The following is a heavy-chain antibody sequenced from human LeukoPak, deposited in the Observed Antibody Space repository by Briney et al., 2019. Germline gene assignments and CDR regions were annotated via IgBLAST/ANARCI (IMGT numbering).Heavy chain of an antibody. D-gene: IGHD7-27*01. J-gene: IGHJ4*02. Sequence: GGSLRLSCAASGFTFSSYSMNWVRQAPGKGLEWVSYISSSSSTIYYADSMKGRFTISRDDSKNTLALQMNSLRVEDTALYYCAQDIAWGAFEHWGQGTLVTVSS. CDR2: ISSSSSTI. V-gene: IGHV3-48*04. CDR1: GFTFSSYS. CDR3: AQDIAWGAFEH.